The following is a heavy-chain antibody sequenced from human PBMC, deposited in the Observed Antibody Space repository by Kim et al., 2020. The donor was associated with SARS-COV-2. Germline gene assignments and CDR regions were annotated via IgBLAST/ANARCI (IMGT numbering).Heavy chain of an antibody. CDR1: GGSISSSSYY. D-gene: IGHD2-21*01. J-gene: IGHJ4*02. V-gene: IGHV4-39*01. Sequence: SETLSLTCTVSGGSISSSSYYWGWIRQPPGKGLEWIGSIYYSGSTYYNPSLKSRVTISVDTSKNQFSLKLSSVTAADTAVYYCARHPHRGGLWYFDYWGQGTLVTVSS. CDR2: IYYSGST. CDR3: ARHPHRGGLWYFDY.